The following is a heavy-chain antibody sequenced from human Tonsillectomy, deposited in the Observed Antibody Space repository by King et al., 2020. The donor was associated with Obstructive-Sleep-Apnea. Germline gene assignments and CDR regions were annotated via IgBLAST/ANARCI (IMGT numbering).Heavy chain of an antibody. CDR3: AKHQHIVVVTGAFDI. J-gene: IGHJ3*02. CDR1: GYTFTSYG. Sequence: VQLVESGAEVKKPGASVKVSCKASGYTFTSYGISWVRQAPGQGLEWMGWISAYNGNTNYAQKLQGRVTMTTDTSTSTAYMELRSLRSDDTAVYYCAKHQHIVVVTGAFDIWGQGTMVTVSS. V-gene: IGHV1-18*04. D-gene: IGHD2-21*02. CDR2: ISAYNGNT.